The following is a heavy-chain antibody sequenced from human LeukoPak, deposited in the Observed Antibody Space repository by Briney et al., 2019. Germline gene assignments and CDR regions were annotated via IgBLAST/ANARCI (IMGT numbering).Heavy chain of an antibody. Sequence: GGSLKISCKGSGYSFTSYWIGWVRQMPGKGLEWMGIIYPGDSDTRYSPSFQGQVTISADKSISTAYLQWSSLKASDTAMYYCARQSIAVAGTGMWFDPWGQGTLVTVSS. CDR3: ARQSIAVAGTGMWFDP. D-gene: IGHD6-19*01. J-gene: IGHJ5*02. V-gene: IGHV5-51*01. CDR1: GYSFTSYW. CDR2: IYPGDSDT.